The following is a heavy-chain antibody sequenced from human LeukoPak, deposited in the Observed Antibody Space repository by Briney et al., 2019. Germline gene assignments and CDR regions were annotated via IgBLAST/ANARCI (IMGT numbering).Heavy chain of an antibody. CDR3: ARGGDYDSSGQYFQH. J-gene: IGHJ1*01. D-gene: IGHD3-22*01. V-gene: IGHV1-8*02. Sequence: ASVKVSCKASGYSFTSYGFSWVRQATGQGLEWMGWMNPNSGNTGYAQKFQGRVTMTRNTSISTAYMELSSLRSEDTAVYYCARGGDYDSSGQYFQHWGQGTLVTVSS. CDR1: GYSFTSYG. CDR2: MNPNSGNT.